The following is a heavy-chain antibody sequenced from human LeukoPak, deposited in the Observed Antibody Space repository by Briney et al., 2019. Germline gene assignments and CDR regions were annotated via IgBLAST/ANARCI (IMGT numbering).Heavy chain of an antibody. CDR3: ARGYSGYFYYYGMDV. V-gene: IGHV4-39*01. D-gene: IGHD5-12*01. CDR1: GGSISSSSYY. CDR2: IYYSGST. J-gene: IGHJ6*02. Sequence: SETLSLTCTVSGGSISSSSYYWGWIRQPPGKGLEWIGSIYYSGSTYYNPSLKSRVTISVDTSKNQFSLKLSSVTAADTAVYYCARGYSGYFYYYGMDVWGQGTTVTVSS.